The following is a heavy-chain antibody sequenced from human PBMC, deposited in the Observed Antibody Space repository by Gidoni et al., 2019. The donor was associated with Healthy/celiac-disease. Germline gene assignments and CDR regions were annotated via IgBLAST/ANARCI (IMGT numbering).Heavy chain of an antibody. J-gene: IGHJ4*02. CDR2: INWNGGST. D-gene: IGHD6-13*01. V-gene: IGHV3-20*04. Sequence: EVPLVESGGGRVRRGGSRGLSCAASGFTFGDYGMSWVRQAPGKGLGWVSGINWNGGSTGYADSVKGRFTISRDNAKNSLYLQMNSLRAEDTALYYCARALGAAAGTGPNDYWGQGTLVTVSS. CDR1: GFTFGDYG. CDR3: ARALGAAAGTGPNDY.